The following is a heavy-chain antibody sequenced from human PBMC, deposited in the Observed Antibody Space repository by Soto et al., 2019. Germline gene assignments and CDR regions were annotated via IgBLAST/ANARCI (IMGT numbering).Heavy chain of an antibody. CDR2: INAGNGNT. V-gene: IGHV1-3*01. J-gene: IGHJ6*02. Sequence: QVQLVQSGAEVKKPGASVKVSCKASGYTFTSYAMHWVRQAPGQRLEWMGWINAGNGNTKYSQKFQGRVTITRDTSASTASMELSSRRSEDTAVYYCAKGYCSSTSCRLVGYYYYGMDVWGQGTTVTVSS. CDR1: GYTFTSYA. D-gene: IGHD2-2*01. CDR3: AKGYCSSTSCRLVGYYYYGMDV.